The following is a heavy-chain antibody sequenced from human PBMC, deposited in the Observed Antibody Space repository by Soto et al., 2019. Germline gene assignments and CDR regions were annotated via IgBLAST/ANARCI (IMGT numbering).Heavy chain of an antibody. CDR3: ASLWIAGRYFDY. J-gene: IGHJ4*02. Sequence: SETLSLTCTVSGGSISSSSYYWGWIRQPPGKGLEWIGSIYYSGSTYYNPSLKSRVTISVDTSKNQFSLKLSSVTAADTAVYYCASLWIAGRYFDYWGQGTLVTVSS. CDR2: IYYSGST. V-gene: IGHV4-39*01. D-gene: IGHD2-21*01. CDR1: GGSISSSSYY.